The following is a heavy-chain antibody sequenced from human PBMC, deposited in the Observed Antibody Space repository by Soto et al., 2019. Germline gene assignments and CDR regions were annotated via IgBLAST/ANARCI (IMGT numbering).Heavy chain of an antibody. D-gene: IGHD3-10*01. J-gene: IGHJ4*02. V-gene: IGHV1-18*01. CDR2: ISAYNGNT. CDR3: ARAIGDTYYYGSGSYSDY. CDR1: GYTFTSYG. Sequence: ASVKVSCKASGYTFTSYGISWVRQAPGQGLEWMGRISAYNGNTNYAQKLQGRVTMTTDTSTSTAYMELRSLRSDDTAVYYCARAIGDTYYYGSGSYSDYWGQGTLVTVS.